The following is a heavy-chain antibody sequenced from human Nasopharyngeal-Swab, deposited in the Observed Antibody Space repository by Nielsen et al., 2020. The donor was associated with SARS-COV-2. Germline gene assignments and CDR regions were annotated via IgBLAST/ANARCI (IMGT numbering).Heavy chain of an antibody. Sequence: GGSLRLSCAASGFTFSSYGMHWVRQAPGKGLEWVAVIWYDGSNKYYADSVKGRFTISRDNSKNTLYLQMNSLRVEDTAVYYCVREPNTRWFGESVYFDYWGQGTLVTVSS. D-gene: IGHD3-10*01. CDR2: IWYDGSNK. J-gene: IGHJ4*02. CDR3: VREPNTRWFGESVYFDY. V-gene: IGHV3-33*01. CDR1: GFTFSSYG.